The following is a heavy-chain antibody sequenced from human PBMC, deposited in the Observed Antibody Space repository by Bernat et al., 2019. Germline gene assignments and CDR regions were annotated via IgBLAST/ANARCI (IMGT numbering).Heavy chain of an antibody. CDR3: ARDELPESAGWYYYYMDV. D-gene: IGHD1-7*01. V-gene: IGHV1-3*01. J-gene: IGHJ6*03. CDR2: INAGNGNT. Sequence: QVQLVQSGAEVKKPGASVKVSCKASGYTFTSYAMHWVRQAPGQRLEWMGWINAGNGNTKYSQKFQGRVTITRDTSASTAYMELSSLRSEDTAVYYCARDELPESAGWYYYYMDVWGKGTTVTVSS. CDR1: GYTFTSYA.